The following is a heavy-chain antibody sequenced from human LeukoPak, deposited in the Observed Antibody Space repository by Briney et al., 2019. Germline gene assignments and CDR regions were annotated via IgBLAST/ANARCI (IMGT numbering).Heavy chain of an antibody. J-gene: IGHJ4*02. CDR2: ISSSSSYI. V-gene: IGHV3-21*01. Sequence: PGGSLRLSCAASGFTFSSYSMNWVRHAPGKGLEWVSSISSSSSYIYYADSVKGRFTISRDNAKNSLYLQMNSLRAEDTAVYYCARVASVVVPAAIGYWGQGTLVTVSS. CDR1: GFTFSSYS. D-gene: IGHD2-2*01. CDR3: ARVASVVVPAAIGY.